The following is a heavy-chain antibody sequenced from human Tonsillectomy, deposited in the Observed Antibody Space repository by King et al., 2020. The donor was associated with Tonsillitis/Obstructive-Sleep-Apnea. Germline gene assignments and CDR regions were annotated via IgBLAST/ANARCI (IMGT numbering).Heavy chain of an antibody. D-gene: IGHD6-19*01. V-gene: IGHV1-69*10. J-gene: IGHJ5*02. Sequence: QVQLVQSGAEVKKPGSSVKVSCKASGGTFSSYAISWVRQAPGQGLEWMGGIIPILGIANYAQKFQGRVTITADKSTSTAYMELSSLRSEDTAVYYCARESQSIAVADAGWWFDPWGQGTLVTVSS. CDR3: ARESQSIAVADAGWWFDP. CDR2: IIPILGIA. CDR1: GGTFSSYA.